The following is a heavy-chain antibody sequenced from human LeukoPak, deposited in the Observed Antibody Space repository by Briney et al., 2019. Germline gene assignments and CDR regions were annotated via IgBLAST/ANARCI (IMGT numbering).Heavy chain of an antibody. CDR3: ATYSSSWTDYNSYYGMDV. D-gene: IGHD6-13*01. CDR2: IIPIFGTA. J-gene: IGHJ6*02. CDR1: GGTFSSYA. Sequence: ASVKVSCKASGGTFSSYAISWVRQAPGQGLEWMGGIIPIFGTANYAQKFQGRVTITADESTSTAYMELSSRRSEDTPVSYCATYSSSWTDYNSYYGMDVWGQGTTVTVSS. V-gene: IGHV1-69*13.